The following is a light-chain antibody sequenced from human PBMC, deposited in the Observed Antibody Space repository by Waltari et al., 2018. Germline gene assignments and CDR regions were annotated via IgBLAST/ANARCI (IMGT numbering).Light chain of an antibody. CDR1: QSISRY. CDR3: QNHERLPAT. J-gene: IGKJ1*01. V-gene: IGKV3-20*01. CDR2: EAS. Sequence: IVLTQSPGTLSLSPGERATLSCRASQSISRYLDWYQQKPGQPLRLLIYEASRRATGIPDRFSGSGSGTDFSLTISRLEPEDFGVYYCQNHERLPATFGQGTRVEI.